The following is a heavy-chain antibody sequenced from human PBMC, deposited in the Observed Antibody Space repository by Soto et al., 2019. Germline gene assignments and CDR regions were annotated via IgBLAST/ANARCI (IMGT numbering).Heavy chain of an antibody. V-gene: IGHV1-69*06. J-gene: IGHJ6*02. Sequence: ASVKVSCKASGGTFSKYAISWVRQAPGQGLEWLGGIIPMFGTPNYAQKFQGRVTISVDTSKNQFSLKLSSVTAADTAVYYCARGGKRYYGSGSRVPFMDVWGQGTTVTVSS. D-gene: IGHD3-10*01. CDR1: GGTFSKYA. CDR2: IIPMFGTP. CDR3: ARGGKRYYGSGSRVPFMDV.